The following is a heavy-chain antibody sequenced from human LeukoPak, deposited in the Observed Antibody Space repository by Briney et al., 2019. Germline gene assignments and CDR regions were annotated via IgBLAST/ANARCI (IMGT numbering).Heavy chain of an antibody. CDR2: ISRDGTST. V-gene: IGHV3-74*01. Sequence: GGSLRLSCAASVVTFRRHSMHWVRQAPGKGLVWVSGISRDGTSTNYADAVKGRFTIYRDNAKNTLYLQMNSLRVEFTSVYSCASGRYAPDSCGQGTLVTVSS. CDR1: VVTFRRHS. CDR3: ASGRYAPDS. J-gene: IGHJ5*01. D-gene: IGHD2-2*01.